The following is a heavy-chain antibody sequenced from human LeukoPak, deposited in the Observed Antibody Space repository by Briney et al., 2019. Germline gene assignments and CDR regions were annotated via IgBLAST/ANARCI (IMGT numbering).Heavy chain of an antibody. CDR1: GFTFSNYW. J-gene: IGHJ3*02. CDR3: ARGGMVRRVMGAFDI. D-gene: IGHD3-10*01. CDR2: IKQDGSEK. Sequence: GGTLRLSCAASGFTFSNYWMSWVRQAPGKGLEWVANIKQDGSEKYYVDSVKGRFTVSRDNAKNSLYLQMNSLRAEDTAVFYCARGGMVRRVMGAFDIWGQGTLVTVSS. V-gene: IGHV3-7*01.